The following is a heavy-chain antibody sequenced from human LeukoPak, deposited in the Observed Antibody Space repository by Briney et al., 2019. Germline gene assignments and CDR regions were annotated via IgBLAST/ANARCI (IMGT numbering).Heavy chain of an antibody. CDR3: ALFYGSGNTAGAFDI. Sequence: PSETLSLTCAVYGGSFSGYYWSWIRQPPGKGLEWIGSIYYSGSTYYNPSLKSRVTISVDTSKNQFSLKLSSVTAADTAVYYCALFYGSGNTAGAFDIWGQGTMVTVSS. D-gene: IGHD3-10*01. J-gene: IGHJ3*02. CDR1: GGSFSGYY. CDR2: IYYSGST. V-gene: IGHV4-34*01.